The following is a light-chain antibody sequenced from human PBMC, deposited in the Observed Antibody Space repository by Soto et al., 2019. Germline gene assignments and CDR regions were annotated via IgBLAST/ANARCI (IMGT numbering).Light chain of an antibody. Sequence: LTQPASVSGSPGQTITISCTGTSSDIGGYTAVSWYQHHPGKAPKLIIYEVTHRPSGVSDRFSASKSGNTASLTISGLQAEDEADYYCNSFRVSHLYVFGTGTKVTVL. V-gene: IGLV2-14*01. CDR2: EVT. CDR3: NSFRVSHLYV. CDR1: SSDIGGYTA. J-gene: IGLJ1*01.